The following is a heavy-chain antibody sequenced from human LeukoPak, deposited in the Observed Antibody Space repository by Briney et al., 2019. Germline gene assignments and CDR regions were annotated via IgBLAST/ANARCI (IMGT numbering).Heavy chain of an antibody. Sequence: SETLSLTCTVSGGSISSGDYYWSWIRQPPGKGLEWIGYIYYSGSTYYNPSLKSRVTISVDTSKNQFSLKLSSVTAADTAVYYCARGPNSTLYYYYYMDVWGKGTTVTVSS. D-gene: IGHD1-1*01. J-gene: IGHJ6*03. CDR3: ARGPNSTLYYYYYMDV. CDR1: GGSISSGDYY. V-gene: IGHV4-30-4*01. CDR2: IYYSGST.